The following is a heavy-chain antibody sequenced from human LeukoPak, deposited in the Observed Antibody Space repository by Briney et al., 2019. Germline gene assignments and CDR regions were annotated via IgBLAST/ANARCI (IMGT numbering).Heavy chain of an antibody. Sequence: SETLSLTCAVYGGSFSGYYWSWIRQPPGKGLEWIGEINHSGSTNYNTSLKSRVTISVDTSKNQFSLKLRSVTAADTAVYYCARGRLHYDFWSGYYTPNWFDPWGQRTLVTVSS. D-gene: IGHD3-3*01. J-gene: IGHJ5*02. V-gene: IGHV4-34*01. CDR1: GGSFSGYY. CDR3: ARGRLHYDFWSGYYTPNWFDP. CDR2: INHSGST.